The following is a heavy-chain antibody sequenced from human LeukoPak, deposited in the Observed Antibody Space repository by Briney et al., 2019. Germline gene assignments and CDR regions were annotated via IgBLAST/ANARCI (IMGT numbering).Heavy chain of an antibody. Sequence: PGGSLRLSCTASGFSFSRYGMHWVRQAPGKGLEWVSAISGSGGSTYYADSVKGRFTISRDNSKNTLYLQMNSLRAEDTAVYYCAKSKWELLGDYWGQGTLVTVSS. V-gene: IGHV3-23*01. CDR2: ISGSGGST. D-gene: IGHD1-26*01. J-gene: IGHJ4*02. CDR3: AKSKWELLGDY. CDR1: GFSFSRYG.